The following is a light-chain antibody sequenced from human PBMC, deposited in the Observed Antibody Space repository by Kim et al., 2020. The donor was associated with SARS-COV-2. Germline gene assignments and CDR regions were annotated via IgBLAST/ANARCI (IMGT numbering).Light chain of an antibody. Sequence: GTTVNLPCTRSSGSIGSIYVQWSQQRPGSAPLTVIYEDKQRPSGVPDRFSGSIDSSSNSASLVISGLKTEDEAVYYCQSYDRSTLVFGGGTQLTVL. CDR3: QSYDRSTLV. V-gene: IGLV6-57*03. CDR2: EDK. J-gene: IGLJ3*02. CDR1: SGSIGSIY.